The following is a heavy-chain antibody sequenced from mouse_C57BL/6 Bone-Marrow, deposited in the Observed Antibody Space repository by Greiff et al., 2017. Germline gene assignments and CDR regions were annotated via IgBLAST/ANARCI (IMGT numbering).Heavy chain of an antibody. CDR2: IYPRDGST. Sequence: QVQLQQSGPELVKPGASVQLSCKASGYTSTSYDINWVKQRPGQGLEWIGWIYPRDGSTKYNEKFKGKATLTVDTSSSTAYMELHSLTSEDSAVYFCAREMGVYYVGYWYFDVWGTGTTVTVSS. CDR3: AREMGVYYVGYWYFDV. J-gene: IGHJ1*03. D-gene: IGHD1-1*01. V-gene: IGHV1-85*01. CDR1: GYTSTSYD.